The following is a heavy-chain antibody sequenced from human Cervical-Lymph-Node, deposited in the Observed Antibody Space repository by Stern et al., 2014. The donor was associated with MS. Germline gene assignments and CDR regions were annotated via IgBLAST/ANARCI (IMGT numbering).Heavy chain of an antibody. D-gene: IGHD1-26*01. Sequence: QVQLVESGGGLVKPGGSLRLSCAVSGFTFSDYYMSWIRQAPGKGLELVSYISSSGSTVYYADSVKGRFTISRDNAKNSLYLQMNSLRAEDTAVYYCVRDGDHSPVQTADYWGQGTLVTVSS. CDR3: VRDGDHSPVQTADY. V-gene: IGHV3-11*01. CDR1: GFTFSDYY. J-gene: IGHJ4*02. CDR2: ISSSGSTV.